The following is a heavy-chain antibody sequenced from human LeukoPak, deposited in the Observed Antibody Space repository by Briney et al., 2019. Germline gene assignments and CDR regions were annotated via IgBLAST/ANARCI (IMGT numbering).Heavy chain of an antibody. CDR1: GGSISSGGYY. V-gene: IGHV4-30-2*01. D-gene: IGHD2-2*02. Sequence: SETLSLTCTVSGGSISSGGYYWSWIRQPPGKGLEWIGYIYHSGSTYYNPSLKSRVTISVDRSKNQFSLKLSSVTAADTAVYYCAREHCSSTSCYSRIDYWGQGTLVTVSS. CDR2: IYHSGST. CDR3: AREHCSSTSCYSRIDY. J-gene: IGHJ4*02.